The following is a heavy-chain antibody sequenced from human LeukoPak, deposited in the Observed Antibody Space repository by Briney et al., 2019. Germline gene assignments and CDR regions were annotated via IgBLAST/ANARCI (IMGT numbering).Heavy chain of an antibody. V-gene: IGHV4-34*01. D-gene: IGHD6-13*01. CDR3: ARGWYSSSWYGY. J-gene: IGHJ4*02. CDR1: VGSFSGYY. CDR2: INHSGST. Sequence: SETLSLTCAVYVGSFSGYYGSWIRQAPGKGLEWIGEINHSGSTNYNPSLKSRVTISVDTSKNQFSLKLSSVTAADTAVYYCARGWYSSSWYGYWGQGTLVTVSS.